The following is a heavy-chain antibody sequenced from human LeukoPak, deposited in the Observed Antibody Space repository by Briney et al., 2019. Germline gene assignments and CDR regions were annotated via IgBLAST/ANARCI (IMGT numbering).Heavy chain of an antibody. Sequence: SETLSLTCAVSGGSISSSNWWSWVRQPPGKGLEWIGEIYHSGSTNYNPSLKSRVTISVDKSKNQFSLKLSSVTAADTAVYYCARDRYYYDSSGYSSIDYWGQGTLVTVSS. D-gene: IGHD3-22*01. CDR2: IYHSGST. CDR3: ARDRYYYDSSGYSSIDY. V-gene: IGHV4-4*02. J-gene: IGHJ4*02. CDR1: GGSISSSNW.